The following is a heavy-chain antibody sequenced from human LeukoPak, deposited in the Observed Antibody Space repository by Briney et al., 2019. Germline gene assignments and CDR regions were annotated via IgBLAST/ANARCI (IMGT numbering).Heavy chain of an antibody. CDR2: IYYSGST. CDR1: GGSISGYY. V-gene: IGHV4-59*01. J-gene: IGHJ5*02. CDR3: ARAHHNWFDP. Sequence: SETLSLTFPGTGGSISGYYWSGFGQPPGKGLEWIGYIYYSGSTNYNPALKSRVTISVDTSKNQFSLKLSSVTAADTAVYYGARAHHNWFDPWGQGTLVSVSS.